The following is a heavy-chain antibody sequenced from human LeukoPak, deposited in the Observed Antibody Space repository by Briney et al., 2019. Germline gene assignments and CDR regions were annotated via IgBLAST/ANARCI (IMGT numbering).Heavy chain of an antibody. Sequence: GGSLRLSCAASGFTFSSYAMHWVRQAPGKGLEYVSAISSNGGSAYYANSVKGRFTISRDNSKNTLYLQMGSLRAEDMAVYYCARAALLWFGESRNWFDPWGQGTLVTVSS. V-gene: IGHV3-64*01. CDR1: GFTFSSYA. CDR2: ISSNGGSA. CDR3: ARAALLWFGESRNWFDP. J-gene: IGHJ5*02. D-gene: IGHD3-10*01.